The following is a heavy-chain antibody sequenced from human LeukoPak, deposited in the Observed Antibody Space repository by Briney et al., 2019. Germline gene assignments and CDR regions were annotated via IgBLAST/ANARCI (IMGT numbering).Heavy chain of an antibody. CDR2: FYYTGST. CDR3: ARVFSSSSGWYSYYYYMDV. D-gene: IGHD6-19*01. J-gene: IGHJ6*03. V-gene: IGHV4-39*01. CDR1: GDSISSSSSY. Sequence: PSETLSLTCIVSGDSISSSSSYWGWIRQPPGTGLEWIGNFYYTGSTYYNPSLKSRVTISADTSKNQFSMRLRSVTVADTAVYYCARVFSSSSGWYSYYYYMDVWGKGTTVTVSS.